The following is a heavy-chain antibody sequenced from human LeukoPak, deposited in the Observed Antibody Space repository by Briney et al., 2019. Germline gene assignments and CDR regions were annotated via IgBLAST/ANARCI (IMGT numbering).Heavy chain of an antibody. CDR3: ARGIVMRDYFDY. CDR1: GGSITTNNYY. J-gene: IGHJ4*02. CDR2: IYYSGSA. Sequence: SETLSLTCTVSGGSITTNNYYWGWIRQPPGKGLEWIGSIYYSGSAYYNPSLKSRVTMSVDTSKNQFSLKLSSVTAADTAVYYCARGIVMRDYFDYWGQGTLVTVSS. D-gene: IGHD2-21*01. V-gene: IGHV4-39*07.